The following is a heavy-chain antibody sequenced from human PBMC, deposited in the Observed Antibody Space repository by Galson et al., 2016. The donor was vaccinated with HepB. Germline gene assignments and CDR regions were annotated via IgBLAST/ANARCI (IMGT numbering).Heavy chain of an antibody. CDR3: ARGTMKCDF. V-gene: IGHV1-18*01. Sequence: SCKASGYTFINYGISWVRQAPGQGLEWMGWITAYNGITKYAQKFQGRVTMTTDTSTNIAYMELRSLRSDDTAVYYCARGTMKCDFWGQGTLVTVSS. CDR1: GYTFINYG. CDR2: ITAYNGIT. D-gene: IGHD3-22*01. J-gene: IGHJ4*02.